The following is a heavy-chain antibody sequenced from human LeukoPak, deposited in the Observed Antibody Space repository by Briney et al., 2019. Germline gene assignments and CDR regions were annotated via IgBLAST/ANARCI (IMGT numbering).Heavy chain of an antibody. CDR1: GFTVSSNY. D-gene: IGHD2-21*02. J-gene: IGHJ4*02. CDR2: IYSGGST. CDR3: ARIAYCGGDCYSFDY. Sequence: GGSLRPSCAASGFTVSSNYMSWVRQAPGKGLEWVSVIYSGGSTYYADSVKGRFTISRDNSKNTLYLQMNSLRAEDTAVYYCARIAYCGGDCYSFDYWGQGTLVTVSS. V-gene: IGHV3-53*01.